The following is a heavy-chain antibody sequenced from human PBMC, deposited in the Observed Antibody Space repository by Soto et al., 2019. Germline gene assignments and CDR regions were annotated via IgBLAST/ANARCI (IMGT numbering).Heavy chain of an antibody. V-gene: IGHV3-30-3*01. CDR1: GFSFSISP. CDR2: ISYDGTNK. Sequence: GGSLRLSCAASGFSFSISPMHWVRQAPGKGPEWVALISYDGTNKFYADSVKGRFTISRDNSKSTLYLQVDSLRPEDAAVYYCASLGVGDWANYYYYYGMDVWGQGTTVTVSS. J-gene: IGHJ6*02. CDR3: ASLGVGDWANYYYYYGMDV. D-gene: IGHD2-21*02.